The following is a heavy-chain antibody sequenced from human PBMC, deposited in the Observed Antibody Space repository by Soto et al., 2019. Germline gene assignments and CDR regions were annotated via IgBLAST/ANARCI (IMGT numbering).Heavy chain of an antibody. CDR3: ARTYGSGSYIAFDI. D-gene: IGHD3-10*01. V-gene: IGHV5-51*03. Sequence: GKSLKISCKGSGYSFSNYWIGWVRQMPGKGLEWMGIIYPGDSDTRYSPSSQGQVTSSADKSISTAYLQWSSLKASDTAMYYCARTYGSGSYIAFDIWGQGTMVTVSS. J-gene: IGHJ3*02. CDR2: IYPGDSDT. CDR1: GYSFSNYW.